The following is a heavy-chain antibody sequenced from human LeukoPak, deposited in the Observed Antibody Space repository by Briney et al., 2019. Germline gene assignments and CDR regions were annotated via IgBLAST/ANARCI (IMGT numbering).Heavy chain of an antibody. Sequence: GESLKISCQGPGYSFTSYWIGWVRQMPGKGLEWMGIIYPGDSDTRYSPSFQGQVTISADKSISTAYLQWSSLKASDTAMYYCARRQSGSYYNYYYYGMDVWGRGTTVAVSS. D-gene: IGHD3-10*01. CDR2: IYPGDSDT. CDR1: GYSFTSYW. V-gene: IGHV5-51*01. J-gene: IGHJ6*02. CDR3: ARRQSGSYYNYYYYGMDV.